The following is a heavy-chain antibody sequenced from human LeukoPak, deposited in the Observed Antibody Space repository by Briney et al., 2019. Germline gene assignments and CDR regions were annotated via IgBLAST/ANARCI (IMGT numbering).Heavy chain of an antibody. Sequence: SETLSLTCTVSGGSISSYYWSWIRQPPGKGLEWIGYIYYSGSTNYNPSLKSRVTISVGTSKNQFSLKLSSVTAADTAVYYCARRVRGYDILTGYYSYYFDYWGQGTLVTVSS. CDR2: IYYSGST. J-gene: IGHJ4*02. D-gene: IGHD3-9*01. CDR3: ARRVRGYDILTGYYSYYFDY. V-gene: IGHV4-59*01. CDR1: GGSISSYY.